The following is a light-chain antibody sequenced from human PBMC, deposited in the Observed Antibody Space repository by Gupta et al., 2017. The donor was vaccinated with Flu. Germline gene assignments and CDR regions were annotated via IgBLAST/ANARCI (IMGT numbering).Light chain of an antibody. V-gene: IGKV4-1*01. CDR3: QQYYSTPGT. J-gene: IGKJ1*01. CDR1: QSLLYSSNNQTY. CDR2: WAS. Sequence: DIVMTQSPDSLAVALGERATINCKSSQSLLYSSNNQTYLAWYQQKPGQPPKLLIDWASTRGFGVPDRFTGSGSGTDFTLAISRLQAEDVALYYCQQYYSTPGTFGQGTKVEIK.